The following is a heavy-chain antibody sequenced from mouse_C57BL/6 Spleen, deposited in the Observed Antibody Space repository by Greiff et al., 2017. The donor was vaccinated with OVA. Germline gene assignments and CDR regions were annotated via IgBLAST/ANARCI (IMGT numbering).Heavy chain of an antibody. CDR3: TRGDDYDWYFDV. J-gene: IGHJ1*03. CDR1: GYTFTDYE. V-gene: IGHV1-15*01. CDR2: IDPETGGT. Sequence: VQLQQSGAELVRPGASVTLSCKASGYTFTDYEMHWVKQTPVHGLEWIGAIDPETGGTAYNQKFKGKAILTADKSSSTAYMELRSLTSEDSAVYYCTRGDDYDWYFDVWGTGTTVTVSS. D-gene: IGHD2-4*01.